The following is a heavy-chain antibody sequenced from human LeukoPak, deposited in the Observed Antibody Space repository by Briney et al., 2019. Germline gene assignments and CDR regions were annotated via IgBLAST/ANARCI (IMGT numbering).Heavy chain of an antibody. D-gene: IGHD2-15*01. CDR1: GFTFSMYG. V-gene: IGHV3-33*01. Sequence: GGSLRLSCVASGFTFSMYGMHWVRQAPGKGLEWVAVIWFDGTNIYYGDSVGGRFTISRDNSRNTLYLQMTSLRAEDTAIYYCARSAAAAFPDYWGQGTLVTVSS. CDR2: IWFDGTNI. J-gene: IGHJ4*02. CDR3: ARSAAAAFPDY.